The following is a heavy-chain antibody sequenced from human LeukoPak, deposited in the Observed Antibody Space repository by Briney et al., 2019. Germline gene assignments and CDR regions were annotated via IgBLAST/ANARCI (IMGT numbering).Heavy chain of an antibody. V-gene: IGHV3-30*02. CDR2: IRYDGSNK. CDR1: GFTFSSYG. D-gene: IGHD2-2*01. CDR3: AKGRRIVVVPAALHY. Sequence: GGSLRLSCAASGFTFSSYGMHWVRQAPGKGLEWVAFIRYDGSNKYYADSVKGRFAISRDNSKNTLYLQMNSLRAEDTAVYYCAKGRRIVVVPAALHYWGQGTLVTVSS. J-gene: IGHJ4*02.